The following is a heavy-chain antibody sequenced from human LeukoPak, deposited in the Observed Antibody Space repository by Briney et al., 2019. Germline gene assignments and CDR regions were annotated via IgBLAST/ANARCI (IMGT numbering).Heavy chain of an antibody. CDR1: GFTFSSYS. CDR3: ARAVMGKEDHDY. D-gene: IGHD2-8*01. CDR2: ISHDGRTK. V-gene: IGHV3-30*03. Sequence: GGSLRLSCAASGFTFSSYSMNWVCQAPGKGLEWVAVISHDGRTKYYADSVKGRFTITRDNSRNTLYLEMNSLRVEDTAVYYCARAVMGKEDHDYWGQGTLVTISS. J-gene: IGHJ4*02.